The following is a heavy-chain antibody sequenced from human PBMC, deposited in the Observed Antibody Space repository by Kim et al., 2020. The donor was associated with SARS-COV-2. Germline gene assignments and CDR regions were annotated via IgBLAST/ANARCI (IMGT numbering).Heavy chain of an antibody. CDR3: AGYFRDHDAFDI. J-gene: IGHJ3*02. CDR1: GYTFTSYA. D-gene: IGHD3-22*01. CDR2: INAGNGNT. V-gene: IGHV1-3*01. Sequence: ASVKVSCKASGYTFTSYAMHWVRQAPGQRLEWMGWINAGNGNTKYSQKFQGRVTITRDTSASTAYMELSSLRSEDTAVYYCAGYFRDHDAFDIWGQGTMVTVSS.